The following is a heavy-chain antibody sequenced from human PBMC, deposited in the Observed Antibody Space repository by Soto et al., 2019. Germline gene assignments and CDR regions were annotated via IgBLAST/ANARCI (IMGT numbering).Heavy chain of an antibody. CDR1: GGSFTSNNW. Sequence: SETLSLTCAVSGGSFTSNNWWTWVRQPPGQGLEWIVEIYRTGSTNDNPSLKSRVTISLDKSENQFSLKVTSLTAADTAVYYCASRDPGTSVDYWGQGTLVTVSS. CDR3: ASRDPGTSVDY. J-gene: IGHJ4*02. CDR2: IYRTGST. V-gene: IGHV4-4*02. D-gene: IGHD1-7*01.